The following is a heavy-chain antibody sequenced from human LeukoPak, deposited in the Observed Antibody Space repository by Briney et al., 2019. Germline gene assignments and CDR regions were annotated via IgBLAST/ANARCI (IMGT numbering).Heavy chain of an antibody. CDR1: GSSFNTYY. D-gene: IGHD4-17*01. CDR3: ARDIVYLIDEDYG. Sequence: PSETLSLTCSVSGSSFNTYYWSWIRQPAGKALEWIGRIHTSGSADYSPSLQSRVTISVDMSKKEFSLKLTSVTAADTAVYYCARDIVYLIDEDYGWGQGILVPVSS. V-gene: IGHV4-4*07. J-gene: IGHJ4*02. CDR2: IHTSGSA.